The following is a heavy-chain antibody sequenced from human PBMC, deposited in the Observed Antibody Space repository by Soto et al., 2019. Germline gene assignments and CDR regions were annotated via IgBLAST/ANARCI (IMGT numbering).Heavy chain of an antibody. V-gene: IGHV1-8*01. CDR1: GYTFTSYD. Sequence: ASVKVSCKASGYTFTSYDINWVRQATGQGLEWMGWMNPNSGNTGYAQKFQGRVTMTRNTSISTAYMELSSLRSDDTAVYYCARAGYSSTWYQFWGQGTLVTVSS. D-gene: IGHD6-13*01. CDR2: MNPNSGNT. J-gene: IGHJ4*02. CDR3: ARAGYSSTWYQF.